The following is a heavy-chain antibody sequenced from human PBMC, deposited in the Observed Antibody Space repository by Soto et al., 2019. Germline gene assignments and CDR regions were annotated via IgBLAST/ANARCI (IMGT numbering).Heavy chain of an antibody. Sequence: PGESLKISCQGSGYSFTSYWIGWVRQRPGKGLEWMGRINPSDSYTTYSPSFQGHVTISTDKSFSTAYLQWGGLKASDTAMYYCARLGYCTGTSCYTFDSWGQGTLVTVSS. V-gene: IGHV5-10-1*01. CDR3: ARLGYCTGTSCYTFDS. CDR1: GYSFTSYW. CDR2: INPSDSYT. D-gene: IGHD2-2*02. J-gene: IGHJ4*02.